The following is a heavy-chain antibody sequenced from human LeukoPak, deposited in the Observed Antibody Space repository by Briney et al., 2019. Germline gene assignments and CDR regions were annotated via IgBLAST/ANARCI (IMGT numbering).Heavy chain of an antibody. J-gene: IGHJ4*02. CDR2: ISGSGGST. Sequence: PGGSLRLSCAASGFTFSSYAMSWVRQAPGKGLEWVSAISGSGGSTYYADSVKGRFTISRDNSNNTLYLQMNSLRAEDTAVYYWAKGAPNPRIVGATHFGYWGQGTLVTVSS. CDR1: GFTFSSYA. CDR3: AKGAPNPRIVGATHFGY. V-gene: IGHV3-23*01. D-gene: IGHD1-26*01.